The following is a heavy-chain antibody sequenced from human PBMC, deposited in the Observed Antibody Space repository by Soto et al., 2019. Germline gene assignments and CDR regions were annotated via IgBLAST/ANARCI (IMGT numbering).Heavy chain of an antibody. D-gene: IGHD1-26*01. CDR1: GYSISIGNY. Sequence: SETLSLTCPVSGYSISIGNYWGWIRQPPGKRLEWIGSIYQSGSTYYNPSLRSRATISVDTSKNQLSLKLSSVTAADTAVYYCARVLGAPLYYFDYWGQGIMVTV. CDR2: IYQSGST. V-gene: IGHV4-38-2*02. CDR3: ARVLGAPLYYFDY. J-gene: IGHJ4*02.